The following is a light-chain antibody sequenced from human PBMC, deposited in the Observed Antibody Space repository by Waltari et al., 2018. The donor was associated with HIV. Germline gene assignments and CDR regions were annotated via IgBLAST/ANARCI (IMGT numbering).Light chain of an antibody. CDR3: CAYAGPTGLSEV. J-gene: IGLJ2*01. V-gene: IGLV2-23*02. Sequence: QSALTQPASVSGSPGQSITISCTGTSRAIGAYNYVSWYQQPPGKAPKLIIYDVGTRPSGVSDRFSGSKSGNTASLTISGLQSEDEADYHCCAYAGPTGLSEVFGGGTKLTVL. CDR1: SRAIGAYNY. CDR2: DVG.